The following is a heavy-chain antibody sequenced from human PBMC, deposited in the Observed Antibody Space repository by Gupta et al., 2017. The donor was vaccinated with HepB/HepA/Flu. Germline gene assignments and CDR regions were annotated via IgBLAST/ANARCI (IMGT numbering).Heavy chain of an antibody. CDR1: GGSFSGYY. V-gene: IGHV4-34*01. CDR2: INHSGST. J-gene: IGHJ5*02. CDR3: ARGVRYYDFWGWFDP. D-gene: IGHD3-3*01. Sequence: QVQLQQWGAGLLKPSETLSLTCAVYGGSFSGYYWSWIRQPPGKGLEWIGEINHSGSTNYNPSLKSRVTISVDTSKNQFSLKLSSVTAADTAVYYCARGVRYYDFWGWFDPWGQGTLVTVSS.